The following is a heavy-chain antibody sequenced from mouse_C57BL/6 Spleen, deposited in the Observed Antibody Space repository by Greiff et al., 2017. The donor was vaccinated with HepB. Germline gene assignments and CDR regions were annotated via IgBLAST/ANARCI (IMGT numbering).Heavy chain of an antibody. J-gene: IGHJ1*03. V-gene: IGHV1-55*01. CDR2: IYPGSGST. CDR1: GYTFTSYW. D-gene: IGHD1-1*01. Sequence: QVQLQQPGAELVKPGASVKMSCKASGYTFTSYWITWVKQRPGQGLEWIGDIYPGSGSTNYNEKLKSKATLTVDTSSSTAYMQLSSLTSEDSAVYYCARGGDYGSRNWYFDVWGTGTTVTVSS. CDR3: ARGGDYGSRNWYFDV.